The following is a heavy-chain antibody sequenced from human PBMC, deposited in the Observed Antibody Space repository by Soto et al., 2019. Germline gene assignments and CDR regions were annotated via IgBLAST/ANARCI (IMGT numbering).Heavy chain of an antibody. Sequence: QVQLVQSGAEVKKPGASVKVSCKASGYTFTNYGISWVRQAPGQGLEWMGWISAYNGNINYAQKLQGRVTMTTDTSTSTAYMELRSLRSDDTAMYYCASSYCGGXXYSNLPLDYYYYGMDVWGQGTTVTVSS. V-gene: IGHV1-18*01. D-gene: IGHD2-21*02. CDR2: ISAYNGNI. J-gene: IGHJ6*02. CDR3: ASSYCGGXXYSNLPLDYYYYGMDV. CDR1: GYTFTNYG.